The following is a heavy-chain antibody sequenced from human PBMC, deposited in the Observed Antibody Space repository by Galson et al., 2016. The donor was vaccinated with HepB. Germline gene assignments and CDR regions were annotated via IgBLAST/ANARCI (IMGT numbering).Heavy chain of an antibody. CDR3: ARTRRGLITKGWLDS. V-gene: IGHV3-21*01. CDR1: GFTFSSYN. CDR2: ITGSSNSI. Sequence: SLRLSCAASGFTFSSYNMNWVRQAPGKGLEWVSSITGSSNSIFYADSVKGRFIVSRDNAKKSLYLQMNSLRAEDTAVFYCARTRRGLITKGWLDSWGQGTLVTVSS. D-gene: IGHD3-10*01. J-gene: IGHJ5*01.